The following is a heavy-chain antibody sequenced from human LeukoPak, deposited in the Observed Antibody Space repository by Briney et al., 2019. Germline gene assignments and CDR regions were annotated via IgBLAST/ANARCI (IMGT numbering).Heavy chain of an antibody. CDR1: GFTFSSYW. Sequence: SGGSLRLSCAGSGFTFSSYWISWVRQAPGKGLEWVANINQDGSRRHYVDSVRGRFTISRDNAKNSLYLQMNSLRAEDTALYYCAKDMDGVYVQTWFDPWGQGTLVTVSS. V-gene: IGHV3-7*03. J-gene: IGHJ5*02. CDR3: AKDMDGVYVQTWFDP. D-gene: IGHD5/OR15-5a*01. CDR2: INQDGSRR.